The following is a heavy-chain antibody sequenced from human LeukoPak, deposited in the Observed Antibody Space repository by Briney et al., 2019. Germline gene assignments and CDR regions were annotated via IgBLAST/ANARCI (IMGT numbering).Heavy chain of an antibody. V-gene: IGHV3-33*01. Sequence: PGGSLRLSCAASGFTFSSYGMHWVRQAPGKGLEWVAVIWYDGSNKYYADSVKGRFTISRDNSKNTLYLQMNSLRAEDTAVYYCATDRDTRWQNRFDSWGQGTLVTVSS. CDR1: GFTFSSYG. CDR2: IWYDGSNK. D-gene: IGHD1-14*01. J-gene: IGHJ4*02. CDR3: ATDRDTRWQNRFDS.